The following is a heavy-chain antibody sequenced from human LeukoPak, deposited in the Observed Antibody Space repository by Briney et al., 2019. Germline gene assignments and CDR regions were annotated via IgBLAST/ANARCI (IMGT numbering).Heavy chain of an antibody. CDR2: INSYGSST. V-gene: IGHV3-74*01. D-gene: IGHD3-10*01. CDR3: ARAVYYSNYLGY. Sequence: PGGSLTLSCAASGFTFSSYWMHWVGQAPEKGLVGVSRINSYGSSTNYADSVKGRFTISRDNSKNTLYLQMNSLRAEDTAMYYCARAVYYSNYLGYWGQGTLVTVSS. J-gene: IGHJ4*01. CDR1: GFTFSSYW.